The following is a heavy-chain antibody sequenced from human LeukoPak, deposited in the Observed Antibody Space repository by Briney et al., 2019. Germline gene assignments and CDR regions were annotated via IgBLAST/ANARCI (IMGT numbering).Heavy chain of an antibody. CDR2: INPNSGGT. D-gene: IGHD2-8*02. V-gene: IGHV1-2*02. J-gene: IGHJ3*02. CDR3: ARAPGPFDI. CDR1: GYTFTGYY. Sequence: ASVKVSCKASGYTFTGYYMHWVRQAPGQGLEWMGWINPNSGGTNYAQKFQGRVTMTWDTSISTASMELSRVRSDDTAVYYCARAPGPFDIWGQGTMVTVS.